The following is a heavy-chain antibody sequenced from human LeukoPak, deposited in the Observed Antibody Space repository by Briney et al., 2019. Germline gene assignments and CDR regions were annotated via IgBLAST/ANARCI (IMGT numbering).Heavy chain of an antibody. D-gene: IGHD3-16*02. V-gene: IGHV1-18*01. CDR3: ARDSPATCGGVIAP. CDR1: GYTFTSYG. Sequence: GSVKVSCKASGYTFTSYGISWVRQAPGKGVEWMGWISAYNGNTNYAQKLQGRVTLTTDTSTSTAYIEQGSLRSHGTAVYYCARDSPATCGGVIAPWGQGTLVTVSS. J-gene: IGHJ5*02. CDR2: ISAYNGNT.